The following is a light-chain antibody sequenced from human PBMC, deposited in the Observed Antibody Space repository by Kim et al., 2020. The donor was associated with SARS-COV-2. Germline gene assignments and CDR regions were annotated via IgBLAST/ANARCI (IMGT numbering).Light chain of an antibody. Sequence: GQKVTVSCSGGTSHIGNNYVSWYQHLPGTAPKLLIYDNNKRPSGIPDRFSGSKSGTSATLGITGLQTGDEADYYCGTWDNSLSAGVFGGGTQLTVL. V-gene: IGLV1-51*01. J-gene: IGLJ3*02. CDR2: DNN. CDR3: GTWDNSLSAGV. CDR1: TSHIGNNY.